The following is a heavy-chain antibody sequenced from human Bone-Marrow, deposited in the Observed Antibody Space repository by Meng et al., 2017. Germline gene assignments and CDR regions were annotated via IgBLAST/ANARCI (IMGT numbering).Heavy chain of an antibody. CDR1: GFTFSNAW. CDR3: TTGYCSGGSCYSALGLVAFDI. Sequence: GESLKISCAASGFTFSNAWMSWVRQAPGKGLEWVGRIKSKTEGGTTDYAAPVKGRFTISRDDSKNTLYLQMNSLKTEDTAVYYCTTGYCSGGSCYSALGLVAFDIWGQGTMVTVSS. V-gene: IGHV3-15*01. J-gene: IGHJ3*02. CDR2: IKSKTEGGTT. D-gene: IGHD2-15*01.